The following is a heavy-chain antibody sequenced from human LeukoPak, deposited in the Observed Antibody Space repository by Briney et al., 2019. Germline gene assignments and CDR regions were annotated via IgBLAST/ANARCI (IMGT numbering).Heavy chain of an antibody. Sequence: HGGSLRLSCAASGFTFDDYGMSWVRQAPGKGLEWVSGIKWNDGSTGYADSVKGRFTISRDNAKNSLYLQMNRLRAEDTALYYCARGDSRVDPWGQGTLVTVSS. CDR3: ARGDSRVDP. CDR2: IKWNDGST. D-gene: IGHD2-21*01. CDR1: GFTFDDYG. V-gene: IGHV3-20*04. J-gene: IGHJ5*02.